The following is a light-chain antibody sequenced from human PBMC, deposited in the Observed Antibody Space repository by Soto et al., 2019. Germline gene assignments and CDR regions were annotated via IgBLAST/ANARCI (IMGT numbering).Light chain of an antibody. CDR3: QQYSNSPQT. J-gene: IGKJ1*01. CDR2: KAS. V-gene: IGKV1-5*03. CDR1: QTISSW. Sequence: DIQMTQSPSTLSGSVGDRVTITCRASQTISSWLAWYQQKPGKAPKLLIYKASTLKSGIPDRFSGSGSGTDFTLTISRLEPEDFAVYFCQQYSNSPQTFGQGTKV.